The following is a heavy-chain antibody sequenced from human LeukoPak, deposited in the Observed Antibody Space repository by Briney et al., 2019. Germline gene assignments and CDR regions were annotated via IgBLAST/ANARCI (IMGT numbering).Heavy chain of an antibody. V-gene: IGHV3-30*04. CDR3: ARDLVNYYDSSGYYPRGDRRYFDL. CDR1: GFTFSSYA. J-gene: IGHJ2*01. CDR2: ISYDGSNK. Sequence: GRSLRLSCAASGFTFSSYAMHWVRQAPGKGLEWVAVISYDGSNKYYADSVKGRFTISRDNSKNTLYLQMNSLRAEDTAVYYCARDLVNYYDSSGYYPRGDRRYFDLWGRGTLVTVSS. D-gene: IGHD3-22*01.